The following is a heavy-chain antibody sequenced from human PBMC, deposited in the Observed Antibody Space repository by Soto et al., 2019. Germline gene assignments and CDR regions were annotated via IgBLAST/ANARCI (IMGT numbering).Heavy chain of an antibody. CDR3: ARYSSAPYYGMDV. Sequence: EVQLVESGGGLVKPGGSLRLSCAASGFTFSSYNMNWVRQAPGKGLEWVSSISSSSSYIYYADSVKGRFTISRDNAKNSLYLQMNSLRAEDTAVYYCARYSSAPYYGMDVWGQGTTVTFSS. CDR1: GFTFSSYN. D-gene: IGHD2-21*01. V-gene: IGHV3-21*01. J-gene: IGHJ6*02. CDR2: ISSSSSYI.